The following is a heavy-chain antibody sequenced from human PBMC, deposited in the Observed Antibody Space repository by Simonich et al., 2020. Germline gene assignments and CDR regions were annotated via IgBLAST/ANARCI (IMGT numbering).Heavy chain of an antibody. CDR1: GFTFSSYA. D-gene: IGHD2-21*01. V-gene: IGHV3-30*07. CDR2: ISYDGSNK. Sequence: VVQPGRSLRLSCAASGFTFSSYAMHWVRQAPGKGLEWGAVISYDGSNKYYADAVKGRFTISRDNSKNTLYLQMNSLRAEDTAVYYCARGWTIYWYFDLWGRGTLVTVSS. J-gene: IGHJ2*01. CDR3: ARGWTIYWYFDL.